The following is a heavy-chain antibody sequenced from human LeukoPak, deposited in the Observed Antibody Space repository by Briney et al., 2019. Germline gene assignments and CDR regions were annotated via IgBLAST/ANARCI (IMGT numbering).Heavy chain of an antibody. CDR3: ARGGGYYDSSGYMSY. J-gene: IGHJ4*02. V-gene: IGHV4-59*12. D-gene: IGHD3-22*01. CDR1: GGAIRSYY. Sequence: SETLSLTCTVSGGAIRSYYWSWIRQPPGKGLEWIGYIYYSGSTYYNPSLKSRVTISVDTSKNQFSLKLSSVTAADTAVYYCARGGGYYDSSGYMSYWGQGTLVTVSS. CDR2: IYYSGST.